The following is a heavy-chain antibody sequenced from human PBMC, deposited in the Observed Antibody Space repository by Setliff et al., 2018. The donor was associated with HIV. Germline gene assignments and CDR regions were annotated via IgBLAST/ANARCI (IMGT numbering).Heavy chain of an antibody. Sequence: PSETLSLTCAVYGGSISSHYWSWIRQPPGKGLEWIGYIYYSGSTNYNPSLKSRVTISVDTSKNQFSLKPSSVTAADTAVYYCARDGGAARPMDVWGKGTTVTVSS. J-gene: IGHJ6*03. CDR2: IYYSGST. CDR1: GGSISSHY. V-gene: IGHV4-59*11. CDR3: ARDGGAARPMDV. D-gene: IGHD6-6*01.